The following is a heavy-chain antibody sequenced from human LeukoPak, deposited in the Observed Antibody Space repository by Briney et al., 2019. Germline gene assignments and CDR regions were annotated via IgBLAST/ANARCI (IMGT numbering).Heavy chain of an antibody. CDR2: ISYDGSNK. J-gene: IGHJ4*02. CDR1: GFTFSSYA. Sequence: GGSLRLSCAASGFTFSSYAMHWVRQAPGKGLEWVAVISYDGSNKYYADSVKGRFTISRDNSKNTLYLQMNSLRAEDTAVYYCAKEDYVLRYFDWLLYPPDYWGQGTLVTVSS. V-gene: IGHV3-30-3*01. CDR3: AKEDYVLRYFDWLLYPPDY. D-gene: IGHD3-9*01.